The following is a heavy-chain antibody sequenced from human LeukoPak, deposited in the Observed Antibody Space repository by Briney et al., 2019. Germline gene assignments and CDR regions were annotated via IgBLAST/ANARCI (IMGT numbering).Heavy chain of an antibody. CDR3: ARDGALGL. CDR2: IYNDGNT. J-gene: IGHJ4*02. D-gene: IGHD3/OR15-3a*01. Sequence: GGALRLSCVASGFTVSSNYMNWVRQAPGKGLEWVSVIYNDGNTYYADSVKGRFTISRDNSKNTLYLRMNSLRAEDTAVYYCARDGALGLWGQGTLVTVSS. V-gene: IGHV3-53*01. CDR1: GFTVSSNY.